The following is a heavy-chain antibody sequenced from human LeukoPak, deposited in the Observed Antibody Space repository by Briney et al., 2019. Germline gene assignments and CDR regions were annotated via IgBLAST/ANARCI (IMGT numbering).Heavy chain of an antibody. CDR1: GFTFSSYS. CDR2: ITASGTAM. V-gene: IGHV3-48*02. CDR3: ASSGSYRFDY. Sequence: GALRLSCAASGFTFSSYSMNWVRQAPGKGLEWVSHITASGTAMFYADSVKGRFTISRDDAKNSLYLQMNSLRDEDTAVYYCASSGSYRFDYWGQGTLVTVSS. D-gene: IGHD1-26*01. J-gene: IGHJ4*02.